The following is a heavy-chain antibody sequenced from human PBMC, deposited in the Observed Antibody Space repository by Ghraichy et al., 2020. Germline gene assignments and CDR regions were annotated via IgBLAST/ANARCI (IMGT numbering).Heavy chain of an antibody. Sequence: SQTLSLTCAISGDSVSSNSAAWNWIRQSPSRGLEWLGRTYYRSKWYADYAPSVKSRITINPDTSKNQFSLQLNSVTPEATAVYYGARDRYDSSGYFEGFDYWGQGTLVTVSS. CDR3: ARDRYDSSGYFEGFDY. CDR1: GDSVSSNSAA. D-gene: IGHD3-22*01. V-gene: IGHV6-1*01. J-gene: IGHJ4*02. CDR2: TYYRSKWYA.